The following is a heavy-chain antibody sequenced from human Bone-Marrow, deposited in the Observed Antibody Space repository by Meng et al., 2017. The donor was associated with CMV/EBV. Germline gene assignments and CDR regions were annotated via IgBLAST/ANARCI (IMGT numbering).Heavy chain of an antibody. D-gene: IGHD3-3*01. CDR1: GFTFSSYG. V-gene: IGHV3-30*02. J-gene: IGHJ6*02. Sequence: GESLKISCVASGFTFSSYGMHWVRQAPGKGLEWVAFIRYDGSNKYYADSVKGRFTISRDNSKNTLYLQMNSLRAEDTAVYYCARGALYYDFWSGYYTGYYYYGMDVWGQGTTVTVSS. CDR2: IRYDGSNK. CDR3: ARGALYYDFWSGYYTGYYYYGMDV.